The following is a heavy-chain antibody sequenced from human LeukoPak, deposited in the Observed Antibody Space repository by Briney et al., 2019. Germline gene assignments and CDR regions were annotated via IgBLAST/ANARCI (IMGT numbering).Heavy chain of an antibody. D-gene: IGHD1-20*01. V-gene: IGHV3-23*01. CDR2: ISGVGGGT. CDR1: GFTFSNFA. J-gene: IGHJ4*02. CDR3: ARDPPFIIGTTFFDY. Sequence: PGGSLRLSCAASGFTFSNFAMSWVRQAPGKGLEWVSAISGVGGGTYYADSVKGRFTISRDNAKNSLYLQMNSLRAEDTAVYYCARDPPFIIGTTFFDYWGQGTLVTVSS.